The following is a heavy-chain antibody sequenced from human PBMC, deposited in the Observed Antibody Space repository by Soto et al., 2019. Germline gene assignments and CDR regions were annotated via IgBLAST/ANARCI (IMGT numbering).Heavy chain of an antibody. Sequence: SETLSLTCAVSGGSISSSNWWSWVRQPPGKGLEWIGEIYHSGSTNYNPSLKSRVTISVDKSKNQFSLKLSSVTAADTAVYYCAREIVDTAMGDYYYYYGMDVWGQGTTGTVSS. CDR1: GGSISSSNW. J-gene: IGHJ6*02. CDR2: IYHSGST. CDR3: AREIVDTAMGDYYYYYGMDV. V-gene: IGHV4-4*02. D-gene: IGHD5-18*01.